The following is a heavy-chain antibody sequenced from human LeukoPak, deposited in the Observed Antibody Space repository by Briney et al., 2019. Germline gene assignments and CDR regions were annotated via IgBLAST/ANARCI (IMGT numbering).Heavy chain of an antibody. V-gene: IGHV4-59*01. Sequence: PSETLSLTRTVSGGSISSYYWNWIRQPPGKGLEWIAYINYRGSTNYNPSLKSRVTISADTSKSQFSLKLTSVTAADTAVYYCASGSHNWFDPWGQGTLVTVSS. CDR3: ASGSHNWFDP. CDR2: INYRGST. CDR1: GGSISSYY. J-gene: IGHJ5*02.